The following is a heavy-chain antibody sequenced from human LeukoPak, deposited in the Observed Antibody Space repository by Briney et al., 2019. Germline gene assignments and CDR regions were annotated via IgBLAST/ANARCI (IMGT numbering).Heavy chain of an antibody. CDR3: ARGHRRWNDPAAVNY. CDR1: GGSFSGYY. V-gene: IGHV4-34*01. D-gene: IGHD1-1*01. J-gene: IGHJ4*02. CDR2: INHSGST. Sequence: SETLSLTCAVYGGSFSGYYWSWIRQLPGKGLERIGEINHSGSTKYNPSLKSRVTISVDTSNNQFSLKLSSATGADTAVYYCARGHRRWNDPAAVNYWGQGTLVTVSS.